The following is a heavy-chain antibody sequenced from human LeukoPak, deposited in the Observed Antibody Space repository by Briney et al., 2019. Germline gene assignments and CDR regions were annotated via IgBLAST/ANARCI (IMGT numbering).Heavy chain of an antibody. J-gene: IGHJ4*02. Sequence: GESLKISCKGSGYSFTSYWIGWVRQMPGKGLEWMGIIYPGDSDTRYSPSFQGQVTISADKSISTAYLQWSSLNASGTAMYYCARSPRDGYKWSPFDYWGQGTLVTVSS. CDR3: ARSPRDGYKWSPFDY. V-gene: IGHV5-51*01. CDR2: IYPGDSDT. D-gene: IGHD5-24*01. CDR1: GYSFTSYW.